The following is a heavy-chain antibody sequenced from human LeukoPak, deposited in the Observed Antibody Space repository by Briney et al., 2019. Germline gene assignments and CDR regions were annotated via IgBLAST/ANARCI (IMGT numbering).Heavy chain of an antibody. Sequence: SETLSLTCAVYGGSFSGYYWSWIRQPPGKGLEWIGEINHSGSTNYNPSLKSRVTISVDTSKNQFSLKLSSVTAADTAVYYCARGIVVVPAAMGCYYYHGMDVWGQGTTVTVSS. CDR3: ARGIVVVPAAMGCYYYHGMDV. V-gene: IGHV4-34*01. CDR1: GGSFSGYY. CDR2: INHSGST. D-gene: IGHD2-2*01. J-gene: IGHJ6*02.